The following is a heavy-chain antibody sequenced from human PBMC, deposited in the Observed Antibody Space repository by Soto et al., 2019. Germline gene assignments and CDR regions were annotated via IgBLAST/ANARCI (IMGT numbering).Heavy chain of an antibody. D-gene: IGHD3-22*01. Sequence: GGSLRLSCAASGFTFRSYEMNWVRQAPGKGLEWISYISSSGSTIYYADSVKGRFTISRDNAKNSLYLQLNSLRAEDTAVYYCARDRDYYDSSGYCDHWGQGTLVTVSS. CDR3: ARDRDYYDSSGYCDH. CDR1: GFTFRSYE. CDR2: ISSSGSTI. J-gene: IGHJ4*02. V-gene: IGHV3-48*03.